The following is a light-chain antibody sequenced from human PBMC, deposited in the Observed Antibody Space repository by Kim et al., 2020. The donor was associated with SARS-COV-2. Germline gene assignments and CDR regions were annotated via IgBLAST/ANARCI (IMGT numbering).Light chain of an antibody. J-gene: IGKJ5*01. CDR3: QQSYSTPPIT. Sequence: SVGDRVTITCRASQSISIYLNWYQQKPGKAPKLLIYAASSLQSGVPSRFSGSGSGTDFTLTISSLQPEDFATYYCQQSYSTPPITFGQGTRLEIK. CDR1: QSISIY. CDR2: AAS. V-gene: IGKV1-39*01.